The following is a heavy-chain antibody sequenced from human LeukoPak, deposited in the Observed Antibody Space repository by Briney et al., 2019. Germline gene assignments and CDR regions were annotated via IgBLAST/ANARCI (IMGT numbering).Heavy chain of an antibody. V-gene: IGHV3-23*01. J-gene: IGHJ4*02. Sequence: GGSLRPSCAGSGFTFSSSAMSWVRQAPGKGLEWVSSISGSGGGTYYADSVKGRFTISRDNSKNTLYLQMYSLRAEDTAIYYCAKVLYGSGSYYNWYFDYWGQGTLVTVSS. D-gene: IGHD3-10*01. CDR1: GFTFSSSA. CDR3: AKVLYGSGSYYNWYFDY. CDR2: ISGSGGGT.